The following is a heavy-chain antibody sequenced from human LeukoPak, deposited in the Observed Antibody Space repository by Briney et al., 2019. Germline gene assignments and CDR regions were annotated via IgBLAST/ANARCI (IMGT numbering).Heavy chain of an antibody. D-gene: IGHD2-8*01. CDR1: GFTFRSYG. CDR2: ISYDVSTK. J-gene: IGHJ6*03. Sequence: GGSLRLSCAASGFTFRSYGMHWVRQVPGKGLEWVAVISYDVSTKYYADSVKGRFTISRDSSKNTLYLQMNSLRAEDAAVYYCAKDRCSNGIGCFYYYMDVWGKGTTVTISS. V-gene: IGHV3-30*18. CDR3: AKDRCSNGIGCFYYYMDV.